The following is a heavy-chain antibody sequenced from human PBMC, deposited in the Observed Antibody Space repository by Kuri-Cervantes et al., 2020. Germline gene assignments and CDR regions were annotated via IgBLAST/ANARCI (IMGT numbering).Heavy chain of an antibody. Sequence: GESLKISCAASGFTFSSYDMHWVRQATGKGLEWVSAIGTAGDTYYPGSVKGRFTISRDNSKNTLYLQMNSLRAEDTAVYYCGIGGEFDYWGQGTLVTVSS. D-gene: IGHD3-16*01. V-gene: IGHV3-13*01. J-gene: IGHJ4*02. CDR1: GFTFSSYD. CDR2: IGTAGDT. CDR3: GIGGEFDY.